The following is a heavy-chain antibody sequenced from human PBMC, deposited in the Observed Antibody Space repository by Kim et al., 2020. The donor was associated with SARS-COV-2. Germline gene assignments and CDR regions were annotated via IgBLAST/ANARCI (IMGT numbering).Heavy chain of an antibody. CDR2: FHPDDSDI. J-gene: IGHJ4*02. Sequence: GESLKISCKGLGYTFSNYWIGWVRQTPGKGLEWMGIFHPDDSDIRYNPSFQGQVTVSADKSFSTAYLQWNSLKASDTAIYYCTRLRAGVMVFDSWGQGTLVTVSS. CDR3: TRLRAGVMVFDS. CDR1: GYTFSNYW. V-gene: IGHV5-51*01. D-gene: IGHD3-16*02.